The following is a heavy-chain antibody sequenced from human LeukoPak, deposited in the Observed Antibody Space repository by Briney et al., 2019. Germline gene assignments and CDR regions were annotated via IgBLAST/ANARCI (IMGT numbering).Heavy chain of an antibody. CDR2: ISHSGST. V-gene: IGHV4-34*01. CDR3: ARRIKDMATIDY. CDR1: GESFSGHY. D-gene: IGHD2/OR15-2a*01. J-gene: IGHJ4*02. Sequence: PSETLSLTCAVYGESFSGHYWIWIRQSPEQGLEWIGEISHSGSTDYNPSLKSRVAMSVDTSKNQISLRLSSVTAADTAVYYYARRIKDMATIDYWGRGTLVTVSS.